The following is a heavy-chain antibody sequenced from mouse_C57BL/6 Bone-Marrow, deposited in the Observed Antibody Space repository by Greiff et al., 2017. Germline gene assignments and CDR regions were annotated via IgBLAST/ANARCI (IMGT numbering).Heavy chain of an antibody. CDR2: ISSGSSTI. CDR3: ARRLRPWYFDV. D-gene: IGHD1-1*01. CDR1: GFTFSDYG. V-gene: IGHV5-17*01. Sequence: EVQLQESGGGLVKPGGSLKLSCAASGFTFSDYGMHWVRQAPEKGLEWVAYISSGSSTIYYADTVKGRFTISRDNAKNTLFLQMTSLRSEDTAMYYCARRLRPWYFDVWGTGTTVTVSS. J-gene: IGHJ1*03.